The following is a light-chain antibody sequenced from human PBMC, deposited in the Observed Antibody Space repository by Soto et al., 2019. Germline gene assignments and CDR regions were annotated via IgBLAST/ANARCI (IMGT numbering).Light chain of an antibody. CDR3: TSYTTTTLEI. V-gene: IGLV1-40*01. J-gene: IGLJ1*01. Sequence: QSVLTQPPSVSGAPGQRVTISCTGSSSNIGAGYDVHWYQQLPGKAPKLIIYGVSDRPSGVSNRFSGSKSGNTASLTISGLQAEDEADYYCTSYTTTTLEIFGTGTKLTVL. CDR2: GVS. CDR1: SSNIGAGYD.